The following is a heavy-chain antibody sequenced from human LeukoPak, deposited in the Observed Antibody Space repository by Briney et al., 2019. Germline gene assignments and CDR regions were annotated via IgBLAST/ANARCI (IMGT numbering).Heavy chain of an antibody. CDR1: GYTFTSYY. CDR3: AREEILIGMPLHAFDI. Sequence: RRASVNVSCKASGYTFTSYYMHWVGQAPGQGLEGMGIINPSGGSTSYAQKFQGRVTITRDRSTSPVYMELSSLSSEDTAVYYCAREEILIGMPLHAFDIWRQGTMVTVPS. J-gene: IGHJ3*02. CDR2: INPSGGST. D-gene: IGHD2/OR15-2a*01. V-gene: IGHV1-46*01.